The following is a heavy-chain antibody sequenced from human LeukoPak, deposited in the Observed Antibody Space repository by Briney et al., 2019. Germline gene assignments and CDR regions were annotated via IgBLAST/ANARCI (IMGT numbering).Heavy chain of an antibody. Sequence: GGSLRLSCSGTGFTFSRYGIHWVRQAPGEGLEWVTVIRYDGGEEYYADSVRGRFTISRDNSKDTVYLQMNSLRADDTAVYYCVKSRRVGANQRGLFDYWGQGTLVTVSS. J-gene: IGHJ4*02. CDR1: GFTFSRYG. V-gene: IGHV3-33*03. CDR3: VKSRRVGANQRGLFDY. CDR2: IRYDGGEE. D-gene: IGHD1-26*01.